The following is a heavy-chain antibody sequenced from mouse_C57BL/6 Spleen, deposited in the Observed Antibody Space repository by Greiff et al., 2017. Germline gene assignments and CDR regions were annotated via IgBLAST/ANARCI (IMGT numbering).Heavy chain of an antibody. D-gene: IGHD2-2*01. J-gene: IGHJ2*01. Sequence: EVMLVESGGDLVKPGGSLKLSCAASGFTFSSYGMSWVRQTPDKRLEWVATISSCGSYTYYPDSVKGRFTISRDNAKNTLYLQMSRLKSEDTAMYYCARNGYDYWGQGTTLTVSS. V-gene: IGHV5-6*01. CDR3: ARNGYDY. CDR1: GFTFSSYG. CDR2: ISSCGSYT.